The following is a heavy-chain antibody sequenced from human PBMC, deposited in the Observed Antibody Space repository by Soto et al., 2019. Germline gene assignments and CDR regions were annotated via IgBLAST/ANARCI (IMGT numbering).Heavy chain of an antibody. CDR2: ISGSGGST. J-gene: IGHJ3*02. CDR1: GFTFSSYA. CDR3: AKLAVTIFGVVTQRRAFDI. V-gene: IGHV3-23*01. D-gene: IGHD3-3*01. Sequence: GGSLRLSCAASGFTFSSYAMSWVRQAPGKGLEWVSAISGSGGSTYYADSVKGRFTISRDNSKNTLYLQMNSLRAEDTAVYYCAKLAVTIFGVVTQRRAFDIWGQGTMVTVSS.